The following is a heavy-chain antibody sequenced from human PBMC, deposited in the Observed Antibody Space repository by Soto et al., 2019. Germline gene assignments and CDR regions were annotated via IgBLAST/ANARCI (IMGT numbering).Heavy chain of an antibody. V-gene: IGHV1-69*13. J-gene: IGHJ3*02. CDR2: IIPIFGTA. Sequence: ASVKVSCKASGGTFSSYAISWVRQAPGQGLEWMGGIIPIFGTANYAQKFQGRVTITADESTSTAYMELSSLRSEDTAVYYCARDGLTGTITRSIHAFDIWGQGTMVTVSS. D-gene: IGHD1-7*01. CDR1: GGTFSSYA. CDR3: ARDGLTGTITRSIHAFDI.